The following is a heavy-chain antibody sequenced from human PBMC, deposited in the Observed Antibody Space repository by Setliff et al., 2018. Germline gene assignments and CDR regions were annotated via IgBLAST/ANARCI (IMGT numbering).Heavy chain of an antibody. CDR1: GFTFGDYA. CDR2: IRSKAYGGTT. D-gene: IGHD3-3*01. Sequence: GGSLRLSCTTSGFTFGDYAMTWVRQAPGKGLEWVGLIRSKAYGGTTEYAASVKGRFTISRDNAKNSLSLQMNSLRAEDTSVYYCARDVFDFRTGQGGPWGQGTRVTVSS. CDR3: ARDVFDFRTGQGGP. V-gene: IGHV3-49*04. J-gene: IGHJ5*02.